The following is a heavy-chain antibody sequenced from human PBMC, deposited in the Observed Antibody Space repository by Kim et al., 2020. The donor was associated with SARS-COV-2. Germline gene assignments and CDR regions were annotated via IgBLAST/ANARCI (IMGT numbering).Heavy chain of an antibody. J-gene: IGHJ4*02. Sequence: NYNPSLTSRVTISVDTSKNQFSLKLSSVTAADTAVYYCARGRSYGSGNDYWGQGTLVTVSS. D-gene: IGHD3-10*01. CDR3: ARGRSYGSGNDY. V-gene: IGHV4-34*01.